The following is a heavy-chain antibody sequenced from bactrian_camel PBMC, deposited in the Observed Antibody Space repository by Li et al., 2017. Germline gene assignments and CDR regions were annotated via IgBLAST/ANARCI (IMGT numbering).Heavy chain of an antibody. CDR3: TPRGDKWPATFGY. CDR1: GFTFTSVG. Sequence: QLVESGGGLVQPGGSLRLSCAASGFTFTSVGMSWVRQAPGKGLEWVSSIASDGTITYYTDSVKGRFTISRDNAKNTVYLQMNDLKSEDTALYYCTPRGDKWPATFGYWGQGTQVTVS. V-gene: IGHV3S2*01. J-gene: IGHJ6*01. D-gene: IGHD3*01. CDR2: IASDGTIT.